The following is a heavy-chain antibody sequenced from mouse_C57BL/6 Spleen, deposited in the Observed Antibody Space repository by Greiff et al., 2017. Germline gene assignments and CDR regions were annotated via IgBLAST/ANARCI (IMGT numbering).Heavy chain of an antibody. V-gene: IGHV1-82*01. D-gene: IGHD2-1*01. Sequence: QVQLQQSGPELVKPGASVKISCKASGYAFSSSWMNWVKQRPGQGLEWIGRIYPGDGDTNYNGKFKGKATLTADKSSSTAYMQLSSLTSEDSAVXFYARGTSTQNYCVDYWGQGTTLTVSS. CDR1: GYAFSSSW. J-gene: IGHJ2*01. CDR2: IYPGDGDT. CDR3: ARGTSTQNYCVDY.